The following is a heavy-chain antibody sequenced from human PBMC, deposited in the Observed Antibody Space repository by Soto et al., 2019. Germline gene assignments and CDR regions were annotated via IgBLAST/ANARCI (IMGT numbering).Heavy chain of an antibody. CDR3: AREALRFLGWLPRIEINWFDP. D-gene: IGHD3-3*01. CDR2: ISSSSSTI. V-gene: IGHV3-48*02. Sequence: GGSLRLSCAASGFTFSSYSMNWVRQAPGKGLEWVSYISSSSSTIYYADSVKGRFTISRDNAKNSLYLKMNSLRDEDTAVYYCAREALRFLGWLPRIEINWFDPWGQGTLVTVSS. CDR1: GFTFSSYS. J-gene: IGHJ5*02.